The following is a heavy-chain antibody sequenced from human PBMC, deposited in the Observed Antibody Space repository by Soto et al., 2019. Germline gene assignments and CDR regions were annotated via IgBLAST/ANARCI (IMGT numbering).Heavy chain of an antibody. V-gene: IGHV3-7*01. CDR3: VRGCGRSSCPYYFDY. D-gene: IGHD2-2*01. Sequence: EVQLVESGGGLVQPGGSLRLSCAASAFTFSTYWMSWLRQAPGMGLEWVATIKQDGSEKYHVDSVKGRFTISRDNAKESLYLEMNSLRAEDTAVYFCVRGCGRSSCPYYFDYWGQGSLVTVSS. J-gene: IGHJ4*02. CDR1: AFTFSTYW. CDR2: IKQDGSEK.